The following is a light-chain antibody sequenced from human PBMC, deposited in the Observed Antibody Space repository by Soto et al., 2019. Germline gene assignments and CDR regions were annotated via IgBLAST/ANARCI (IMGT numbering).Light chain of an antibody. V-gene: IGKV3-11*01. J-gene: IGKJ1*01. CDR3: QQRRT. CDR1: QSVSSY. Sequence: EIVLTQSPATLSLSPGERATLSCRASQSVSSYLAWYQQKPGQAPRLLIYDASNRATGIPARFSGSGSGTDFTLTIRSLEPEDFAVYYCQQRRTFGLGTKVDIK. CDR2: DAS.